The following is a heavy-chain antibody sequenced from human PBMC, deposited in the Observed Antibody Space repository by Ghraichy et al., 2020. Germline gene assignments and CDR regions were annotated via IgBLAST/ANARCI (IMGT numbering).Heavy chain of an antibody. CDR3: ARTGLYCSSTSFCARVRGDPPLYYYYGMDV. CDR1: GGTFSGYQ. V-gene: IGHV4-34*01. J-gene: IGHJ6*02. Sequence: SETLSLTCAVYGGTFSGYQWTWIRQPPGEGLEWIGDINHSGSTNYNVSLKSRVIISLDTSKNQFSLKLRSVTAADTAVYYCARTGLYCSSTSFCARVRGDPPLYYYYGMDVWGQGTTVTVSS. CDR2: INHSGST. D-gene: IGHD2-2*01.